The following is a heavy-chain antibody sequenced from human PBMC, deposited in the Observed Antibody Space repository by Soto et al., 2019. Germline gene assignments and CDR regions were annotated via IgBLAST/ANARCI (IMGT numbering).Heavy chain of an antibody. D-gene: IGHD2-21*02. CDR3: ERGHCGGACLYYFDY. J-gene: IGHJ4*02. CDR2: IIPIFGTA. CDR1: GGTFSSYA. V-gene: IGHV1-69*13. Sequence: AAVKVSCKASGGTFSSYAISGVGQAPGQGLEWMGGIIPIFGTANYAQTFQGRVTITADESTSTVYMELSRLRSEDTAVYYCERGHCGGACLYYFDYWGQGTLVTVSS.